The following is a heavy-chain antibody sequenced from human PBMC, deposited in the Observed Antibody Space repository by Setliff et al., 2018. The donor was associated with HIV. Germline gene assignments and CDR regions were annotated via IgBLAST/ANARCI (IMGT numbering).Heavy chain of an antibody. D-gene: IGHD6-13*01. Sequence: TSETLSLTCGVSGYSISSGYYWNWIRQSPGKGLEWIGYVYYSGSTKYSPSLKSRVSISLDPSTKQVSLRLRSVTAADTAVYYCARSLTKQLVLGTSREYYFDSWGLGALVTVSS. CDR2: VYYSGST. V-gene: IGHV4-61*01. CDR3: ARSLTKQLVLGTSREYYFDS. J-gene: IGHJ4*02. CDR1: GYSISSGYY.